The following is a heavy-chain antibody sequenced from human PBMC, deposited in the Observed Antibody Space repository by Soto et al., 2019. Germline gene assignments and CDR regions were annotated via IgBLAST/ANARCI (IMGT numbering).Heavy chain of an antibody. CDR2: ISYDGSNK. D-gene: IGHD3-9*01. CDR1: GFTFSSYG. Sequence: GGSVRLSCAASGFTFSSYGMHWVRQAPGKGLEWVAVISYDGSNKYYADSVKGRFTISRDNSKNTLYLQMNSLRAEDTAVYYCAKDRYDILTGYCDYWGPGTLLTVSS. V-gene: IGHV3-30*18. CDR3: AKDRYDILTGYCDY. J-gene: IGHJ4*02.